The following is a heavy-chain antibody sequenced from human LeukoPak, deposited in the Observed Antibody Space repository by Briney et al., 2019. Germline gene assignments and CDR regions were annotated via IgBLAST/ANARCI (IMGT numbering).Heavy chain of an antibody. CDR3: ARDGIAAAGNAFDI. CDR2: IYYSGST. V-gene: IGHV4-30-4*08. CDR1: GGSISSGDYY. Sequence: SETLSLTCTVSGGSISSGDYYWSWIRQPPGKGLEWIGYIYYSGSTYYNPSLKSRVTISVDTSKNQFSLKLSSVTAADTAVYYCARDGIAAAGNAFDIWGQGTTVTVSS. J-gene: IGHJ3*02. D-gene: IGHD6-13*01.